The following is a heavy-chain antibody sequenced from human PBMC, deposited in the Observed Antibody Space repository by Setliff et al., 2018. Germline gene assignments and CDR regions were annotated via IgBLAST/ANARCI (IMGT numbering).Heavy chain of an antibody. Sequence: SETLSLTCTVSGGSISSYYWSWIRQPPGKGLEWIGYIYYSGSTNYNPSLKSRVTISVDTSKNQFSLKLSSVTAADTAVYYCARWGSGWEYFDYWGQGTLVTVSS. CDR3: ARWGSGWEYFDY. D-gene: IGHD3-16*01. V-gene: IGHV4-59*01. J-gene: IGHJ4*02. CDR1: GGSISSYY. CDR2: IYYSGST.